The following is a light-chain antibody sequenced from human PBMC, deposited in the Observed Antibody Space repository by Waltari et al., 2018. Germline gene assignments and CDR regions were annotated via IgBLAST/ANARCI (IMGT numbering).Light chain of an antibody. V-gene: IGKV3D-15*01. J-gene: IGKJ1*01. CDR3: QQYNRWPPGT. Sequence: ETVMTQSPGTLSVSPGERATLSCRTSQTIGFSLAWYQQKPGQPPRLLIYHASTRATGISDRVSGSGSESDFTLTISNLQSEDVGVYYCQQYNRWPPGTFGQGTKVEI. CDR2: HAS. CDR1: QTIGFS.